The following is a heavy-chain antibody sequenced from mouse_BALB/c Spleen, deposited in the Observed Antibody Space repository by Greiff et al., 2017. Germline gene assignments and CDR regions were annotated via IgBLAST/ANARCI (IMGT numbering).Heavy chain of an antibody. J-gene: IGHJ3*01. D-gene: IGHD2-1*01. Sequence: VQLKQSGPDLVKPGASVKISCKASGYSFTGYYMHWVKQSHGKNLEWIGLINPYNGGTSYNQKFKGKATLTVDKSSSTAYMELLSLTSEDSAVYYCAREGYGNKGAWFAYWGQGTLVTVSA. CDR1: GYSFTGYY. CDR3: AREGYGNKGAWFAY. V-gene: IGHV1-31*01. CDR2: INPYNGGT.